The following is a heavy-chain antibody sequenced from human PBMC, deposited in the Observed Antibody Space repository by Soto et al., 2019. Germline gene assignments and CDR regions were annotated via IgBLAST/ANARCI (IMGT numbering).Heavy chain of an antibody. J-gene: IGHJ6*02. V-gene: IGHV3-23*01. CDR2: ISGSGGST. CDR3: ARPSDTAMVYYYYGMDV. Sequence: GGSLRLSCAASGFTFSSYAMTWVRQAPGKGLEWVSIISGSGGSTYYADSVKGRFTISRDDSKNTLFLQMNSLRAEDTAVYYCARPSDTAMVYYYYGMDVWGQGTTGTAP. CDR1: GFTFSSYA. D-gene: IGHD5-18*01.